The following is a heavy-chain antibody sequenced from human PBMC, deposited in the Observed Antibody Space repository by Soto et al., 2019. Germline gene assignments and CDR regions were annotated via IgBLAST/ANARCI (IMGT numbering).Heavy chain of an antibody. Sequence: QVQLVQSGAEVKKPGSSVKVSCKASGGTFSSYAISWVRQAPGQGLEWMGGIIPIFRTADYAQKFQGRVTITATNPTSPANMELRSLESEDRAGYYWARLETQRYYYGRDVWAKGPRSPSP. V-gene: IGHV1-69*14. CDR3: ARLETQRYYYGRDV. D-gene: IGHD1-20*01. CDR1: GGTFSSYA. CDR2: IIPIFRTA. J-gene: IGHJ6*02.